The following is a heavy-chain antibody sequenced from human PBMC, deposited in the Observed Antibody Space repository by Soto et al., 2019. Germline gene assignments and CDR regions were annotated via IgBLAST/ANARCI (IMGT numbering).Heavy chain of an antibody. CDR2: INHSGST. Sequence: PAETLSLTCAVYVRSSSGCYWTCIRQPPGTGLEWIGEINHSGSTNYNPSLKSRVTISVDTSKNQFSLKLTSVTAADTAVYYCARDKITGLFDYWGQGTLVTVS. V-gene: IGHV4-34*01. D-gene: IGHD2-8*02. J-gene: IGHJ4*02. CDR3: ARDKITGLFDY. CDR1: VRSSSGCY.